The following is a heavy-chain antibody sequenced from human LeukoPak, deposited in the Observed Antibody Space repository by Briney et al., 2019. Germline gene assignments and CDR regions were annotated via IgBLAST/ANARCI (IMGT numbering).Heavy chain of an antibody. Sequence: GGSLRLSCAASGFTFSSYNMNWVRQAPGKGLEWVSSTTSSSSYIYYADSVKGRFTISRDNAKNSLYLQMNSLRAEDTAVYYCARRSGIAVAGAFDYWGQGTLVTVSS. CDR3: ARRSGIAVAGAFDY. V-gene: IGHV3-21*04. J-gene: IGHJ4*02. CDR2: TTSSSSYI. CDR1: GFTFSSYN. D-gene: IGHD6-19*01.